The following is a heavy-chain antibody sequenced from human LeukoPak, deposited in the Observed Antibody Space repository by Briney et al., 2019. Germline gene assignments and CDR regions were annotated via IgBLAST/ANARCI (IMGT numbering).Heavy chain of an antibody. Sequence: PSETLSLTCTVSGGSVGSGDYYWSWIRQSPGKGLEWIGLIYYSGDINYNSSLKSRVVISRDTSSNQFSLKLSSVTAADTAVYYCAREMGKGYSYGYATNDAFDIWGQGTMVTVSS. CDR1: GGSVGSGDYY. CDR2: IYYSGDI. D-gene: IGHD5-18*01. V-gene: IGHV4-30-4*02. J-gene: IGHJ3*02. CDR3: AREMGKGYSYGYATNDAFDI.